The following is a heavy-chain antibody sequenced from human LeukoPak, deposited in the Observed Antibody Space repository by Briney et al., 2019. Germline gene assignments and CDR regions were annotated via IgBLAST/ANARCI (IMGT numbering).Heavy chain of an antibody. CDR2: IYSGGST. J-gene: IGHJ3*02. CDR1: GFTFSDYY. V-gene: IGHV3-66*01. CDR3: ARDWIYSAPPGAFDI. Sequence: PGGSLRLSCAASGFTFSDYYMSWIRQAPGKGLEWVSVIYSGGSTYYADSVKGRFTISRDNSKNTLYLQMNSLRAEDTAVYYCARDWIYSAPPGAFDIWGQGTMVTVSS. D-gene: IGHD5-12*01.